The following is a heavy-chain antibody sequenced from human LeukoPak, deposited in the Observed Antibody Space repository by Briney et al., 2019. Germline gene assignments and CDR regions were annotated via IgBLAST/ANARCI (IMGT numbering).Heavy chain of an antibody. V-gene: IGHV1-18*01. CDR2: ISAYNGNT. Sequence: ASVKVSCKASGGTFSNYAISWVRQAPGQGLEWMGWISAYNGNTNYAQKLQGRVTMTTDTSTSTAYMELRSLRSDDTAVYYCARDSDFWSGYSTDYYFDYWGQGTLVTVSS. CDR1: GGTFSNYA. CDR3: ARDSDFWSGYSTDYYFDY. J-gene: IGHJ4*02. D-gene: IGHD3-3*01.